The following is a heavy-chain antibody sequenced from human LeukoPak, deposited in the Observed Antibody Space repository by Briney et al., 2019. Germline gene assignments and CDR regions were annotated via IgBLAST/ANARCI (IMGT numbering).Heavy chain of an antibody. D-gene: IGHD1-26*01. J-gene: IGHJ4*02. Sequence: GGSLRLSCAASGFTFDDYAMHWVRQAPGKGLEWVSLISGDGGSTYYADSVKGRFTISRDNSKNTLYLQMNSLRAEDTAVYYCAKDWTSGSYPSFDYWGQGTLVTVSS. CDR3: AKDWTSGSYPSFDY. CDR1: GFTFDDYA. V-gene: IGHV3-43*02. CDR2: ISGDGGST.